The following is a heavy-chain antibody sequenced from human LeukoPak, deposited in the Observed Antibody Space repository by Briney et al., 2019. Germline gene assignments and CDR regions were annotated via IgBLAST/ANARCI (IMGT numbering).Heavy chain of an antibody. CDR3: ARERGSGSFG. V-gene: IGHV1-69*05. CDR2: IIPIFGTA. D-gene: IGHD3-10*01. J-gene: IGHJ4*02. Sequence: ASVKVSCKASGGTFSSYAISWVRQAPGQGLEWMGRIIPIFGTANYAQKFQGRVTITTDESTSTAYMELSSLRSEDTAVYYCARERGSGSFGWGQGTLVTVSS. CDR1: GGTFSSYA.